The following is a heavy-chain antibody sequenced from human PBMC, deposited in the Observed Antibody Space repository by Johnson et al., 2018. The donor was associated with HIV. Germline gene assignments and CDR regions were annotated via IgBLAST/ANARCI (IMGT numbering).Heavy chain of an antibody. J-gene: IGHJ3*02. Sequence: QVQLVESGGGVVQPGRSLRLSCAASGFTFSSYAMHGVRQAPGKGLEWVAVISYDGSNHYYADSVKRRFTISRDNSMNTLYMQMNSLRAEDTAVYYCARDRGGGSYHDAFDIWGQGTMVTVSS. CDR2: ISYDGSNH. D-gene: IGHD1-26*01. CDR3: ARDRGGGSYHDAFDI. V-gene: IGHV3-30*04. CDR1: GFTFSSYA.